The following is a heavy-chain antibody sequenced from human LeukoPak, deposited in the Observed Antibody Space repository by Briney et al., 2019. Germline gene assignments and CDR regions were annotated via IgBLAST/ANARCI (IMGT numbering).Heavy chain of an antibody. J-gene: IGHJ4*02. V-gene: IGHV1-2*02. CDR2: INPNSGGT. CDR1: GYTFTGYY. CDR3: ARVYYDILTGYYADY. D-gene: IGHD3-9*01. Sequence: ASVKVSCKASGYTFTGYYMHWVRQAPGQGLEWMGWINPNSGGTNYAQKLQGRVTMTTDTSTSTAYMELRSLRSDDTAVYYCARVYYDILTGYYADYWGQGTLVTVSS.